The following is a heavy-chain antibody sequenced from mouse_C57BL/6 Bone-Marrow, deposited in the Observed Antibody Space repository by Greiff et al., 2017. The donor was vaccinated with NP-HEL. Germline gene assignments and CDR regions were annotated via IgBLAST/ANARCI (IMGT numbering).Heavy chain of an antibody. J-gene: IGHJ4*01. Sequence: VQLQQPGAELVMPGASVKLSCKASGYTFTSYWLHWVKQRPGQGLEWIGEIDPSDSLTNYNQKFKGKSTLTADKSSSTAYMQLGSLTSEDSAVYYCASEGTGDAMDYWGQGTAVTVSS. V-gene: IGHV1-69*01. D-gene: IGHD3-1*01. CDR3: ASEGTGDAMDY. CDR2: IDPSDSLT. CDR1: GYTFTSYW.